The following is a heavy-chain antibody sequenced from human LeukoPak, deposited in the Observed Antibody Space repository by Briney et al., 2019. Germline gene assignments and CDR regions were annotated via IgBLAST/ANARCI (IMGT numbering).Heavy chain of an antibody. V-gene: IGHV1-2*02. CDR3: ARDSPDFTFFDY. D-gene: IGHD3-3*01. J-gene: IGHJ4*02. CDR2: INPNSGGT. CDR1: GYTFTGYY. Sequence: ASVKVSFKASGYTFTGYYMHWVRQAPGQGLEWMGWINPNSGGTNYAQKFQGRVTMTRDTSISTAYMELSRLRSDDTAVYYCARDSPDFTFFDYWGQGTLVTVSS.